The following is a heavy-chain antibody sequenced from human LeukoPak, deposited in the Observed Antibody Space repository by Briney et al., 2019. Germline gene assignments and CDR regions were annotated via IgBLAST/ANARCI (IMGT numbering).Heavy chain of an antibody. Sequence: GESLKISCKGSGYSFTSYWIGWVRQMPGKGLEWMGIIYPGDSDTKYSPSFQGQVTISADKSISTAYLQWSSLKASDTAMYYCAGKIKAERDGYNLPYFDYWGQGTLVTVSS. J-gene: IGHJ4*02. CDR2: IYPGDSDT. CDR1: GYSFTSYW. V-gene: IGHV5-51*01. CDR3: AGKIKAERDGYNLPYFDY. D-gene: IGHD5-24*01.